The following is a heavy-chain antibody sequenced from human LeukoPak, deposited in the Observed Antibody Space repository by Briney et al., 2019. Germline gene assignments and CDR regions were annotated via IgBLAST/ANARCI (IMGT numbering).Heavy chain of an antibody. Sequence: SETLSLTCAVYGGSFSGYYWSWIRQPPGKGLEWIGEINHSGSTNYNPSLKSRVTISVDTSKNQFSLKLSSVTAADTAVYYCARGPRYFDWLLYMEPDAFDIWGQGTMVTVSS. D-gene: IGHD3-9*01. CDR3: ARGPRYFDWLLYMEPDAFDI. CDR1: GGSFSGYY. J-gene: IGHJ3*02. CDR2: INHSGST. V-gene: IGHV4-34*01.